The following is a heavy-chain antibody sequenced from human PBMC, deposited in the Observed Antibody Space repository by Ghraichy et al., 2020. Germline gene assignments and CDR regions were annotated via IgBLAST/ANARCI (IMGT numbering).Heavy chain of an antibody. CDR3: ARGGVEQWLVSGWFDP. D-gene: IGHD6-19*01. CDR2: IYHSGST. CDR1: GGSISSSNW. J-gene: IGHJ5*02. V-gene: IGHV4-4*02. Sequence: SETLSLTCAVSGGSISSSNWWSWVRQPPGKGLEWIGEIYHSGSTNYNPSLKSRVTISVDKSKNQFSLKLSSVTAADTAVYYCARGGVEQWLVSGWFDPWGQGTLVTVSS.